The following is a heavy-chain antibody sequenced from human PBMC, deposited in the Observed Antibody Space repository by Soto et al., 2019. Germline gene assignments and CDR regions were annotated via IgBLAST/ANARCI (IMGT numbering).Heavy chain of an antibody. CDR1: GFPFSSYG. D-gene: IGHD4-17*01. CDR3: ARDRRETTSRSKGYYYGMDV. Sequence: QAHLVESGGGVVQPGRSLRLSCAASGFPFSSYGMHWVRQAPGKGLDWVAVIWYDGSNKYYADSVKGRFTLSRDNSKNTLYLQMNSLRAEDTAVYYCARDRRETTSRSKGYYYGMDVWGQGTTVTVSS. CDR2: IWYDGSNK. J-gene: IGHJ6*02. V-gene: IGHV3-30*19.